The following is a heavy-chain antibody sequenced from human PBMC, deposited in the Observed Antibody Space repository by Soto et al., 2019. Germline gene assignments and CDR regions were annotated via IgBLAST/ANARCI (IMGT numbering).Heavy chain of an antibody. D-gene: IGHD3-16*01. CDR3: AMMENYVPPTPQDV. CDR2: ISPYSGNT. V-gene: IGHV1-18*01. J-gene: IGHJ6*02. CDR1: GYIFVNYG. Sequence: QVQLVQSGDEVRKPGSSVKVSCKASGYIFVNYGIAWVRQAPGQGLEWMGWISPYSGNTHYASKVQGRLTMTTDTSTGTVYMYLGSLTSDEPAVYYCAMMENYVPPTPQDVWGQGTTVTVSS.